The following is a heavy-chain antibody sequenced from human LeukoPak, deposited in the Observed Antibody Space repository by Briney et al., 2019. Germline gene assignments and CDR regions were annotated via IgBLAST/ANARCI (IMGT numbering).Heavy chain of an antibody. CDR3: VRGGHKLDIETSRYYYGLDV. J-gene: IGHJ6*02. V-gene: IGHV3-74*03. D-gene: IGHD2-2*03. CDR2: IESDGTRT. CDR1: GITLSDYW. Sequence: GGSLRLSCAASGITLSDYWMYWVRQGPGKGLVHVSRIESDGTRTVYADSVKGRFTISRDNAKNTMYLQMNSLRAEDTAVYYCVRGGHKLDIETSRYYYGLDVWGQGTTVTVSS.